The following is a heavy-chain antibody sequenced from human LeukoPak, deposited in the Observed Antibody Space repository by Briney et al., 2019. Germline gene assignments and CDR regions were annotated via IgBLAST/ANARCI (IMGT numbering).Heavy chain of an antibody. V-gene: IGHV1-69*05. J-gene: IGHJ4*02. CDR2: ITPLFGTA. CDR1: GGTFSKYT. Sequence: SVKVSCKASGGTFSKYTISWVRQRPGQGLEWMGGITPLFGTANYAQKFQGRVTVTRDTSTSTVHMELSGLRSEDTAVYYCARDQEGFDYWGQGTLVTVSS. CDR3: ARDQEGFDY.